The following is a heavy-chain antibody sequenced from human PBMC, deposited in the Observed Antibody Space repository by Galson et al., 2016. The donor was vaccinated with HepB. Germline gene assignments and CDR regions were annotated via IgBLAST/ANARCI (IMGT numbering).Heavy chain of an antibody. CDR2: IESKSDGGTA. Sequence: SLRLSCAASGLTLSNVWMTWVRQAPGKGLEYLGHIESKSDGGTADYATPVKGRFTIFRDDSKNTLYLQMNSLRIEDTAVYYCTPRSFWGPGTMVTVSS. J-gene: IGHJ4*02. V-gene: IGHV3-15*04. CDR3: TPRSF. CDR1: GLTLSNVW.